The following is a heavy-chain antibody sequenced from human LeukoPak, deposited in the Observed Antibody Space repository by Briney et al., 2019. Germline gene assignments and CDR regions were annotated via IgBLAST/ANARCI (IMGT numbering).Heavy chain of an antibody. Sequence: ASVKVSCKASGYTFTSYDINWVRQATGQGLEWMGWMNPNSGNTGYAQKFQGRVTMTRNTSISTAYMELSSLRAEDTAVYYCARGLVSAVAGTGYFDYWGQGTLVTVSS. CDR3: ARGLVSAVAGTGYFDY. V-gene: IGHV1-8*01. CDR2: MNPNSGNT. J-gene: IGHJ4*02. D-gene: IGHD6-19*01. CDR1: GYTFTSYD.